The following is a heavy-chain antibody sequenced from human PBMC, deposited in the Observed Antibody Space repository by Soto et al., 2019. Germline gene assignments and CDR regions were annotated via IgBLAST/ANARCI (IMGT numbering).Heavy chain of an antibody. V-gene: IGHV6-1*01. Sequence: SQTLSLTCAISGDSVSSNSAAWNWIRQSPSRGLEWLGRTYYRSKWYNDYAVSVKSRITINPDTSKNQFSLQLNSVTPEDTAVYYCARVLDYDFWGGYYKGGYYYYYGMDVWGQGTTVTVSS. J-gene: IGHJ6*02. CDR1: GDSVSSNSAA. CDR2: TYYRSKWYN. D-gene: IGHD3-3*01. CDR3: ARVLDYDFWGGYYKGGYYYYYGMDV.